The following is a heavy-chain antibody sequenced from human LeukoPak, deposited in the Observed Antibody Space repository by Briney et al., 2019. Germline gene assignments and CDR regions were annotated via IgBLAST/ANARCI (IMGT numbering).Heavy chain of an antibody. CDR1: GFTIDDYA. J-gene: IGHJ6*03. CDR3: AKDYGSRSRDSYYYMDV. D-gene: IGHD3-10*01. CDR2: ISWNRDTI. Sequence: PGGSLRLSCAASGFTIDDYAMHWVRQAPGKGLEWVSGISWNRDTIGCADSVKGRFTISRDNAKNSLFLQMNSLRVEDTALYYCAKDYGSRSRDSYYYMDVWGKGTTDIISS. V-gene: IGHV3-9*01.